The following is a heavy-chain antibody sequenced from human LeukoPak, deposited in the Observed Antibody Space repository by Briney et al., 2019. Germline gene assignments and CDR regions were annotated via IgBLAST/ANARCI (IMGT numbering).Heavy chain of an antibody. V-gene: IGHV3-30*02. CDR3: AKGGYYFDF. Sequence: GGSLGLSCAASGFTFSKNGMHWVRQAPGKGLEWVALIRFDGSNVYYADSVKGRFTISRDNSKNTLYLQMNSLRPEDTAVYYCAKGGYYFDFWGQGTLVTVSS. CDR1: GFTFSKNG. J-gene: IGHJ4*02. CDR2: IRFDGSNV.